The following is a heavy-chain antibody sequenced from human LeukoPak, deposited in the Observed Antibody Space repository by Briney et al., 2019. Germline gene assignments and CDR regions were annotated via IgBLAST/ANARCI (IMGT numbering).Heavy chain of an antibody. J-gene: IGHJ4*02. CDR3: ARGGGTYVGHGVVAY. Sequence: PSETLSLTCAVYGWSFSGYYWNLIRQPPGKGLEWIGEINHSGNTNYNPSLKSRVTISVDTSKNQFSLKLISVTAADTAVYYCARGGGTYVGHGVVAYWGQGPLVTVSS. V-gene: IGHV4-34*01. CDR2: INHSGNT. CDR1: GWSFSGYY. D-gene: IGHD3-10*02.